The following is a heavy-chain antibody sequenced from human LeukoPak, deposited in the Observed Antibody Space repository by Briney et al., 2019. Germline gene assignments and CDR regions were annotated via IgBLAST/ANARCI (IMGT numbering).Heavy chain of an antibody. CDR3: ARDGGSYSGGSDY. Sequence: PSETLSLTCTVSGYSISSSSYYWGWIRQPPGKGLEWIGSIYYSGSTYYNPSLKSRVTISVDTSKNQFSLKLSSVTAADTAVYYCARDGGSYSGGSDYWGQGTLVTVSS. CDR2: IYYSGST. D-gene: IGHD1-26*01. J-gene: IGHJ4*02. V-gene: IGHV4-39*07. CDR1: GYSISSSSYY.